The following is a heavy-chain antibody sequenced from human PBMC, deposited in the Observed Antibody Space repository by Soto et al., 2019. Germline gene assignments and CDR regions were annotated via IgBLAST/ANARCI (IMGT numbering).Heavy chain of an antibody. CDR2: IYYSGST. Sequence: SETLSLTCTVSGGSISSSSYYCGWIRQPPWKGLEWIGSIYYSGSTYYNPSLKSRVTISVDTSKNQFSLKLSSVTAADTAVYYCASLLGELNYYYYGMDVWGQGTTVTVSS. V-gene: IGHV4-39*01. D-gene: IGHD1-26*01. CDR3: ASLLGELNYYYYGMDV. CDR1: GGSISSSSYY. J-gene: IGHJ6*02.